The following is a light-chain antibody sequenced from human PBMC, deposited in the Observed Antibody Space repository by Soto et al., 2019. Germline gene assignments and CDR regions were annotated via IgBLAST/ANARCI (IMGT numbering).Light chain of an antibody. V-gene: IGKV3-20*01. CDR2: ATS. J-gene: IGKJ2*03. Sequence: EIVLTQSPGTLSLSPGDRVTLSWRASQSVSTNYFSWYQQKPGQAPRLLIYATSSRAVGIPDRFSGSGSGIDFTLTISRLEPEDFAMYYCQQYGDYNSPRYSFGQGTRLEI. CDR1: QSVSTNY. CDR3: QQYGDYNSPRYS.